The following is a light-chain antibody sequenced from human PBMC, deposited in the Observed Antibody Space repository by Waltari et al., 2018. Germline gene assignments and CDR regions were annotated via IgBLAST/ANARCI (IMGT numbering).Light chain of an antibody. CDR2: DVS. CDR3: CSNAGNYEV. Sequence: SALTQPRSVSGSPGQSVTLSCTGPSSDVGGSASVAWYQQHPGKVPKLMSDDVSKRPSGVPDRFSGSKSGNTASLTISVLQAEDEADYYCCSNAGNYEVFGGGTKLTVL. V-gene: IGLV2-11*01. CDR1: SSDVGGSAS. J-gene: IGLJ2*01.